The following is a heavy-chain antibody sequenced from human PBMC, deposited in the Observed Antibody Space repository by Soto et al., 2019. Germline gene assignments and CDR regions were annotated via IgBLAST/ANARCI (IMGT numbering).Heavy chain of an antibody. CDR2: INHSGSS. CDR1: GGSFRGYY. J-gene: IGHJ6*02. V-gene: IGHV4-34*01. D-gene: IGHD3-10*01. Sequence: LSLTCTVSGGSFRGYYWGWVRQPPGKGLEWIGEINHSGSSNYHPSLKSRVTISVATSKNQFSLTVNSVTPADTAVYYCARGEITLLGGMDVWGQGTTVTVSS. CDR3: ARGEITLLGGMDV.